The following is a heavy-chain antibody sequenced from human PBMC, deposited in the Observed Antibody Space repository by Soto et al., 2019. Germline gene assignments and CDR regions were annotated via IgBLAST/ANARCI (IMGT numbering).Heavy chain of an antibody. V-gene: IGHV1-8*01. CDR2: MNPNSGNT. Sequence: QVQLVQSGAEVKKPGASVKVSCKASGYTFTSYDINWVRQATGQGLEWMGWMNPNSGNTGYAQKFQGRGTMTRNTSISTAYMELSSLRSEDTAVYYCARVGYYYDSSGYYLSFDYWGQGTLVTVSS. D-gene: IGHD3-22*01. CDR1: GYTFTSYD. J-gene: IGHJ4*02. CDR3: ARVGYYYDSSGYYLSFDY.